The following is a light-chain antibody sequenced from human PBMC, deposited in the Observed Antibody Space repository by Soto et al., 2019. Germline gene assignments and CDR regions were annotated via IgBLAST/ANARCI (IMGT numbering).Light chain of an antibody. J-gene: IGKJ5*01. CDR2: GAS. Sequence: EIVLTQSPGTLSLSPGEGATLSFSASQSVSSTYLAWYQQKPGQAPRLFIYGASSRATGIPDRFSGSGSGTDFTLTISRLEPEDFAVYYCQQYGSLPITFGQGTRLEIK. V-gene: IGKV3-20*01. CDR3: QQYGSLPIT. CDR1: QSVSSTY.